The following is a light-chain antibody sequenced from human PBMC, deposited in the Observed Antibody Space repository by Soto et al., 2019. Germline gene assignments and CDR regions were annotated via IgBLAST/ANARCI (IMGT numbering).Light chain of an antibody. CDR1: QSVGSS. J-gene: IGKJ2*01. Sequence: EIVMTQSPGTLSVSPGERVTLSCRASQSVGSSLAWYQQKPGQAPRLLIFAASTRVTGVPPRFSGSGSGTDFTLAINSLQSEDFAVYYCQQYINWPPTFTFGQGTKLEIK. CDR2: AAS. V-gene: IGKV3-15*01. CDR3: QQYINWPPTFT.